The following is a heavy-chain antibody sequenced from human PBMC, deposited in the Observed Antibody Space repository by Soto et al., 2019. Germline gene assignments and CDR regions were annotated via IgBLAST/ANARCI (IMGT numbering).Heavy chain of an antibody. Sequence: SETLSLTCAVYGGSISSGGYSWSWIRQPPGKGLEWIGYIYHSGSTYYNPSLKSRVTISVDRSKNQFSLKLSSVTAADTAVYYCASGGTGIVGATPFDYWGQGTLVTVSS. V-gene: IGHV4-30-2*01. D-gene: IGHD1-26*01. J-gene: IGHJ4*02. CDR1: GGSISSGGYS. CDR2: IYHSGST. CDR3: ASGGTGIVGATPFDY.